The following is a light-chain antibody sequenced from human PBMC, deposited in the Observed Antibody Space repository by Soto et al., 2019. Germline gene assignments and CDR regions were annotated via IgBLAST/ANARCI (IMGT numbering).Light chain of an antibody. CDR3: QQYGSSPRT. CDR1: QSVSSNY. CDR2: GAS. J-gene: IGKJ2*01. V-gene: IGKV3-20*01. Sequence: EIVLTQSPGTLSLSPGEGATLSCRANQSVSSNYLAWYQQKPGQAPRLLICGASSRASGIPDRFSGSGSGTDFTLTINRLEPEEFAVYYCQQYGSSPRTFGQGPKLEIK.